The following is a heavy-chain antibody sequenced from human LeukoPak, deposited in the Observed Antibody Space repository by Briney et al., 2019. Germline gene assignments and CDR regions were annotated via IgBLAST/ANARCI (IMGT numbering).Heavy chain of an antibody. CDR1: GFTFSSYE. CDR3: AKGPSPVLGGGSYFDY. CDR2: ISGSGTNT. J-gene: IGHJ4*02. V-gene: IGHV3-23*01. D-gene: IGHD3-16*01. Sequence: GGSLRLSCAASGFTFSSYEMNWVRQAPGKGLEWVSVISGSGTNTYYADSVKGRFTISRDNSKNTLYLQLNSLRAEDTALYYCAKGPSPVLGGGSYFDYWGQGTLVSVSS.